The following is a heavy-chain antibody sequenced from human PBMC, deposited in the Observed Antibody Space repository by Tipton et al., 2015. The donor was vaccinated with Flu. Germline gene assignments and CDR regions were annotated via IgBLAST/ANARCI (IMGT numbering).Heavy chain of an antibody. J-gene: IGHJ6*02. CDR2: INHSGST. V-gene: IGHV4-34*01. Sequence: LRLSCAVYGGSFSGYYWSWIRQPPGKGLEWIGEINHSGSTNYNPSLKSRVTISVDTSKNQFSLKLSSVTAADTAVYYCARAGNNYYGMDVWGQGTTVTVPS. CDR1: GGSFSGYY. D-gene: IGHD1/OR15-1a*01. CDR3: ARAGNNYYGMDV.